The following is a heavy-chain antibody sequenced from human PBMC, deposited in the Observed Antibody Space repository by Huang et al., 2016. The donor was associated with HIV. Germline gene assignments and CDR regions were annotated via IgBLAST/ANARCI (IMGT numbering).Heavy chain of an antibody. D-gene: IGHD1-7*01. Sequence: VESGGRLVQPGGSIRLSCVGSTFRFGAYWMSWVRQSPGKGLEGVAKIKKDESEKYYVDSVKGRFNISRDNAKKVLFLEMNNVRVEDTATYYCATKTAAMDIWGQGTTVTVS. CDR3: ATKTAAMDI. CDR1: TFRFGAYW. J-gene: IGHJ6*02. CDR2: IKKDESEK. V-gene: IGHV3-7*01.